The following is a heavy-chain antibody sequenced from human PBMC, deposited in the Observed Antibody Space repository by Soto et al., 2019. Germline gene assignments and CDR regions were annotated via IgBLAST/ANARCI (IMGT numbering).Heavy chain of an antibody. Sequence: SVKVSCKASGGTFSSYAISWVRQAPGQGLEWMGGIIPIFGTANYAQKFQGRVTITADESTSTAYMQLSSLRSEDTAVYYCASTPYSSSSVAYYYGMDVWGQGTTVTVSS. D-gene: IGHD6-6*01. J-gene: IGHJ6*02. CDR1: GGTFSSYA. CDR2: IIPIFGTA. V-gene: IGHV1-69*13. CDR3: ASTPYSSSSVAYYYGMDV.